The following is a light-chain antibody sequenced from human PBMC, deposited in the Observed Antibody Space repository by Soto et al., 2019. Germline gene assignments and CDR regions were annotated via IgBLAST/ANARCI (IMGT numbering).Light chain of an antibody. CDR2: DVS. V-gene: IGLV2-14*01. CDR1: SSDVGGYNY. CDR3: SSYTSSSTPNWV. Sequence: QSALTQPASVSGSPGQSITISCTGTSSDVGGYNYVSWYQQHPGKAPKLMIYDVSNRPSGVSNRFSGSKSGNTASLTISGLQAEDEADYYCSSYTSSSTPNWVFGGGTMLTVL. J-gene: IGLJ3*02.